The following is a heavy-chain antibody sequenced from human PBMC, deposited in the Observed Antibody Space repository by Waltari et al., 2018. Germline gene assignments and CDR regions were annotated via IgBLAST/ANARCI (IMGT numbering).Heavy chain of an antibody. CDR3: AALGTYNVFHI. Sequence: EAQLAESGGGLVEPGGTLRLSCTASGFTFRDTWMNWIRQTPGRGLEGVGRIKSINHGGTPEFASFVKDRFVISRDDSQGTVSLQMSNLEADDTAVYYCAALGTYNVFHIWGQGTKVTVSS. D-gene: IGHD2-15*01. CDR2: IKSINHGGTP. CDR1: GFTFRDTW. J-gene: IGHJ3*02. V-gene: IGHV3-15*01.